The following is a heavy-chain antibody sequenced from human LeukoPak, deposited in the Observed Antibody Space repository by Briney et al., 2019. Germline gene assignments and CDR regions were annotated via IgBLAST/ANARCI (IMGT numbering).Heavy chain of an antibody. CDR3: ARLQYIHYFDY. V-gene: IGHV3-7*01. D-gene: IGHD4-11*01. CDR1: GFTFSSYW. CDR2: IKQDGSEK. J-gene: IGHJ4*02. Sequence: PGGSLRLSCAASGFTFSSYWVSWVRQAPGKGLEWVANIKQDGSEKYYVDSVKGRFTISRDNAKNSLYLQMNSLRAEDTAVYYCARLQYIHYFDYWGQGTLVTVSS.